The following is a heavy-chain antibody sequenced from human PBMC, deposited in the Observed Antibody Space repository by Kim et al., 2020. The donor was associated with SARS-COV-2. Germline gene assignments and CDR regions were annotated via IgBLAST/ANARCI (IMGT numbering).Heavy chain of an antibody. J-gene: IGHJ3*02. Sequence: NCHPSLKSRVTISVDTSKNQFSLKLSSVTAADTAVYYCARDRRSGGAFDIWGQGTMVTVSS. V-gene: IGHV4-59*01. CDR3: ARDRRSGGAFDI. D-gene: IGHD2-15*01.